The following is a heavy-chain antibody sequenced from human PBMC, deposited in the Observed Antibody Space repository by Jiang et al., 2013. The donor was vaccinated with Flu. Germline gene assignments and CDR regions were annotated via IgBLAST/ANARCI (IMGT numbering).Heavy chain of an antibody. D-gene: IGHD6-13*01. CDR3: ARDEHSSSWYSLGRWFDP. V-gene: IGHV4-34*01. CDR1: GSFSGYY. J-gene: IGHJ5*02. Sequence: GSFSGYYWSWIRQPPGKGLEWIGEINHSGSTNYNPSLKSRVTISVDTSKNQFSLKLSSVTAADTAVYYCARDEHSSSWYSLGRWFDPWGQGTLVTVSS. CDR2: INHSGST.